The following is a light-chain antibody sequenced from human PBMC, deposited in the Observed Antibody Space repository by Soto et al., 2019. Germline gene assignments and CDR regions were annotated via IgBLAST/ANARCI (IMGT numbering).Light chain of an antibody. CDR2: GST. J-gene: IGLJ1*01. V-gene: IGLV1-40*01. CDR1: SSNIGAGYD. Sequence: QSVLTQPPSVSGAPGQWVTISCTGSSSNIGAGYDVHWYQQLPGAAPKLLVYGSTKRPSGVPDRFSGSKSGTSASLAITGLQAEDEADYYCQSYDMSGFYVFGSGTKVTGL. CDR3: QSYDMSGFYV.